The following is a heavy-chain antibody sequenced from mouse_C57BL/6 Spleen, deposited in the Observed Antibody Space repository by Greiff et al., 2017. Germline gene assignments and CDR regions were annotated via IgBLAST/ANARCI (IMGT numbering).Heavy chain of an antibody. CDR2: IDPSDSYT. CDR1: GYTFTSYW. J-gene: IGHJ2*01. D-gene: IGHD4-1*01. Sequence: QVQLQQPGAELVMPGASVKLSCKASGYTFTSYWMHWVKQRPGQGLEWIGEIDPSDSYTNYNQKFKGKSTLTVDKSSSTAYMQLSSLTSEDSAVYYCARKGTGTFDCWGQGTTLTVSS. V-gene: IGHV1-69*01. CDR3: ARKGTGTFDC.